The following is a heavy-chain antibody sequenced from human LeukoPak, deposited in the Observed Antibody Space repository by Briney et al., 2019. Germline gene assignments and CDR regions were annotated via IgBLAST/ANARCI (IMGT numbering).Heavy chain of an antibody. J-gene: IGHJ4*02. CDR3: AKDSQWGKVGTKGGYFDY. CDR2: ISADSATT. D-gene: IGHD1-26*01. Sequence: GGSLRLSCAASGFNFGSYSMTWVRQAPGKGLEWVSVISADSATTFYADSVKGRFTISRDNSKNTLYLQMNSLRAEDTAVYYCAKDSQWGKVGTKGGYFDYWGQGTLVTVSS. V-gene: IGHV3-23*01. CDR1: GFNFGSYS.